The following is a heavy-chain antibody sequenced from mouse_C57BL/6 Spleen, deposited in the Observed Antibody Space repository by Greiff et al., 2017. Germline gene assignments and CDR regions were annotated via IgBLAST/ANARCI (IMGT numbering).Heavy chain of an antibody. CDR2: IYPGDGDT. Sequence: VQLQQSGPELVKPGASVKISCKASGYAFSSSWMNWVKQRPGKGLEWIGRIYPGDGDTNYNGKFKGKATLTADKSSSTAYMQPSSLTSEDSAVYFCASGSGYGAYWGQGTLVTVSA. V-gene: IGHV1-82*01. CDR1: GYAFSSSW. D-gene: IGHD3-2*02. CDR3: ASGSGYGAY. J-gene: IGHJ3*01.